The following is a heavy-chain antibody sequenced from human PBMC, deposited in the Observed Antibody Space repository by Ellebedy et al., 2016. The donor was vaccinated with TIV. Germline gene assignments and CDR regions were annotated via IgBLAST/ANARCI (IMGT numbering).Heavy chain of an antibody. D-gene: IGHD1-26*01. CDR1: GFTFSNYG. V-gene: IGHV3-7*03. CDR2: IKQDGSEK. CDR3: ARARGLLYEKWGGAGYGMDV. J-gene: IGHJ6*02. Sequence: GESLKISCAASGFTFSNYGMHWVRQAPGKGLEWVANIKQDGSEKYYVDSVKGRFNISRDNAKNSLYLQMNSLRAEDTAVYYCARARGLLYEKWGGAGYGMDVWGQGTTVSVSS.